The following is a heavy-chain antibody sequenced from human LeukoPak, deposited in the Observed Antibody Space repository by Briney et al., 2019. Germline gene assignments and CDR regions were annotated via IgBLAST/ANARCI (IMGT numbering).Heavy chain of an antibody. CDR1: GFTFSSYA. CDR3: ASPRPGY. V-gene: IGHV3-30*04. Sequence: GGSLRLSCAASGFTFSSYAMHWVRQAPGKGLEWVAVISYDGSNKYYADSVKGRFTISRDNSKNTLYLQMNSLRAEDTAVYYCASPRPGYWGQGTLVTVSS. CDR2: ISYDGSNK. J-gene: IGHJ4*02.